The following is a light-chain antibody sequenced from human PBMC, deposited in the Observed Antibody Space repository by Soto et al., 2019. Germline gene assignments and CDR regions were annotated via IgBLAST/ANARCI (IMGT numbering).Light chain of an antibody. V-gene: IGKV1-39*01. Sequence: DIQMTQSPSSLSASIGDRVTITCRASQSISNYLNWYQQKPGKAPKFLIYAASSLQSGVPSRFSGSGSGTEFTLTISSLQPEDVATYYCQQSSTSPLTFGQGTKVEIK. CDR2: AAS. CDR3: QQSSTSPLT. J-gene: IGKJ1*01. CDR1: QSISNY.